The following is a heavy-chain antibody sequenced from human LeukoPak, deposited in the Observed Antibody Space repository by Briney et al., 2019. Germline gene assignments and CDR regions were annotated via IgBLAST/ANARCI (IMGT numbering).Heavy chain of an antibody. CDR3: ARLFWNGYYPISFDHYYGMDV. CDR2: ICSSSRTI. V-gene: IGHV3-48*01. J-gene: IGHJ6*02. D-gene: IGHD3-3*01. CDR1: AFTLNNYS. Sequence: PGGSLRLSCAASAFTLNNYSMAWVRQAPGKGLEWISYICSSSRTIYYADSVKGRFTISRDNAKNSLSVQMTTLRAEDTAVYYCARLFWNGYYPISFDHYYGMDVWGQGTTVTVSS.